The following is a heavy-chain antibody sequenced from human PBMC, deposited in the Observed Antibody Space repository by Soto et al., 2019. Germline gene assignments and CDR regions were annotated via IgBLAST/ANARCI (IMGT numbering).Heavy chain of an antibody. D-gene: IGHD3-10*01. CDR3: ARPGNYVSESFLSYLDS. V-gene: IGHV4-39*01. Sequence: PSETRSLTCTVSGGSISSSSYYWGWIRQPPGKGLEWIGSIYYSGSTYYNPSLKSRVTISVDTSKNQFSLNLSSVTAADTAVYYCARPGNYVSESFLSYLDSWGQGTLLTFSS. J-gene: IGHJ4*02. CDR1: GGSISSSSYY. CDR2: IYYSGST.